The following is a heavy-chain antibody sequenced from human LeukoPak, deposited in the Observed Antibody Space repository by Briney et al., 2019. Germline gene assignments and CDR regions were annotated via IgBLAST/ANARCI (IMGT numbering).Heavy chain of an antibody. Sequence: NPSQTLSLTCAVSGGSISSGAYYWSWIRQPPGKGLEWIGYIYYSGSTNYNPSLKSRVTISVDTSKNQFSLKLSSVTAADTAVYYCAREGGSYLFDYWGQGTLLTVSS. V-gene: IGHV4-61*08. CDR3: AREGGSYLFDY. CDR2: IYYSGST. CDR1: GGSISSGAYY. D-gene: IGHD1-26*01. J-gene: IGHJ4*02.